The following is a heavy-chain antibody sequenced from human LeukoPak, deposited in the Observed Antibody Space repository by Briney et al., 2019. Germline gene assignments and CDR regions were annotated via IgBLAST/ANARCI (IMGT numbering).Heavy chain of an antibody. CDR3: ARDRTPFIRDGFAD. V-gene: IGHV3-21*01. CDR2: ISSSSSYI. CDR1: GFTFSSYS. D-gene: IGHD5-24*01. Sequence: GGSLRLSCAASGFTFSSYSMNWVRQAPGKGLEWASSISSSSSYIYYADSVKGRFTISRDNAKNSLYLQMNSLRAEDTAVYYCARDRTPFIRDGFADWGQGTLVTVSS. J-gene: IGHJ4*02.